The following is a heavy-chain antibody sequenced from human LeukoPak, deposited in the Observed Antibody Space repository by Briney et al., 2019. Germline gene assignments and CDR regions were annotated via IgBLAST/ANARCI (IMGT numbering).Heavy chain of an antibody. J-gene: IGHJ5*02. Sequence: PGRSLRLSRAASGFTLDDYATPRGREAPGKGRGWVSGIKKNSGSIGQADTMQARFTITRDTANNSLHLQLNRLRAEDTALYYCAKDMCPYSSGWLNWFDPWGQGTLVTVSS. CDR2: IKKNSGSI. CDR3: AKDMCPYSSGWLNWFDP. V-gene: IGHV3-9*01. CDR1: GFTLDDYA. D-gene: IGHD6-19*01.